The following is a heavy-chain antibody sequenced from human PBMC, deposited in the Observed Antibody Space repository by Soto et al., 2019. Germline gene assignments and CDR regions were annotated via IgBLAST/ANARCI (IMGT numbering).Heavy chain of an antibody. D-gene: IGHD3-10*01. CDR1: GGSISSSSYY. CDR2: IYYSGST. Sequence: QLQLQESGPGLVKPSETLSLTCTVSGGSISSSSYYWGWIRQPPGKGLEWIGSIYYSGSTYYNPSLKSRVTISVDTSKNQFSLKLSSVTAADTAVYYCARDLWFGELQFDPWGQGTLVTVSS. V-gene: IGHV4-39*02. J-gene: IGHJ5*02. CDR3: ARDLWFGELQFDP.